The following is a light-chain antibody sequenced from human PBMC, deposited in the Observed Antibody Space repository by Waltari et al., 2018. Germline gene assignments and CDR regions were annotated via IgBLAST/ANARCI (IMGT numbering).Light chain of an antibody. CDR1: SSDIGAYDF. CDR3: CSYTSSDSYV. Sequence: QSALTQPASVSGSPGQSITISCTGTSSDIGAYDFVSWYKQHPGKAPKVVISDVTNRPSGASHRFSASKSGNTASLTISALQAEDEADYYCCSYTSSDSYVFGPGTKVTV. J-gene: IGLJ1*01. V-gene: IGLV2-14*03. CDR2: DVT.